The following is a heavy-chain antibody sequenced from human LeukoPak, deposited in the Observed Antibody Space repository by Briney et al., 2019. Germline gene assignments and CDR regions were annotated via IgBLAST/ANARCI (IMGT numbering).Heavy chain of an antibody. D-gene: IGHD3-22*01. CDR2: IYYSGIT. CDR3: ARQTPEYYYDTNAFDI. V-gene: IGHV4-59*08. J-gene: IGHJ3*02. Sequence: SETLSLTCTVSGGSISSYYWSWIRQPPGKGREWIGDIYYSGITNYNPSLKSRVTISVDTSKNQFSLKLSSVTAADTAVYYCARQTPEYYYDTNAFDIWGQGTMVTVSS. CDR1: GGSISSYY.